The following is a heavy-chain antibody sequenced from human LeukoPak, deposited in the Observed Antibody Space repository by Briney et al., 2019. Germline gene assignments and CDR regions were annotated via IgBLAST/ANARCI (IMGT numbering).Heavy chain of an antibody. CDR3: AKDISAAAGTDAFDI. CDR2: ISYDGSNK. Sequence: GRSLRLSCAASGFTFSSYAMHWVRQAPGKGLEWVAVISYDGSNKYYADSVKGRFTISRDNAKNSLYLQMNSLRAEDTALYYCAKDISAAAGTDAFDIWGQGTMVTVSS. V-gene: IGHV3-30-3*01. CDR1: GFTFSSYA. D-gene: IGHD6-13*01. J-gene: IGHJ3*02.